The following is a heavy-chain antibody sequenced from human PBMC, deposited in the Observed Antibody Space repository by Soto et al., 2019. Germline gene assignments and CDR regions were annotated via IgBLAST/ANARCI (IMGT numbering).Heavy chain of an antibody. CDR3: VRDQGIAVTA. V-gene: IGHV3-53*01. CDR1: GFTVSSKY. J-gene: IGHJ4*02. D-gene: IGHD6-19*01. Sequence: GGSLRLSCVASGFTVSSKYMSLVRQAPGKGLEWLSVIYTGGGTYYADSVKGRFTISRDNSKNTLYLQMNSLRAEDTAVYYCVRDQGIAVTAWGQGTLVTVSS. CDR2: IYTGGGT.